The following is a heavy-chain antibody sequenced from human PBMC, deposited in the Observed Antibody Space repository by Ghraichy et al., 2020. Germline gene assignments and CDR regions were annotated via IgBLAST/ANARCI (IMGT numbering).Heavy chain of an antibody. CDR2: IIPIFGTV. Sequence: SVKVSCKASGGTFSSYAFSWVRQAPGQGLEWLGGIIPIFGTVNYAQKFQGRVTITAEKSTNIAYMELSSLRSDDTAVYYCARRPGGTIFGVVDYYFDYWGQGTLVTVSS. J-gene: IGHJ4*02. V-gene: IGHV1-69*06. D-gene: IGHD3-3*01. CDR3: ARRPGGTIFGVVDYYFDY. CDR1: GGTFSSYA.